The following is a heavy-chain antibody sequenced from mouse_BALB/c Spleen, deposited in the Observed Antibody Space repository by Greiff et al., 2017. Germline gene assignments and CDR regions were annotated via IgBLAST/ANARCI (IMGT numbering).Heavy chain of an antibody. CDR2: ISNGGGST. CDR3: ARQDGYDEGLAY. Sequence: EVQVVESGGGLVQPGGSLKLSCAASGFTFSSYTMSWVRQTPEKRLEWVAYISNGGGSTYYPDTVKGRFTISRDNAKNPLYLQMSSLKSEDTAMYYCARQDGYDEGLAYWGQGTLVTVSA. D-gene: IGHD2-2*01. J-gene: IGHJ3*01. CDR1: GFTFSSYT. V-gene: IGHV5-12-2*01.